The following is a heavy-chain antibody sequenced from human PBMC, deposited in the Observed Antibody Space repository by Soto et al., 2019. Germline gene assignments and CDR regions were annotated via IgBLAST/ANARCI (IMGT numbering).Heavy chain of an antibody. CDR3: ATARGYCPGPCRTLFFYACLDV. D-gene: IGHD6-25*01. Sequence: PSETLSLTCTVSGDSISSPTNFWSWFRQAPGKGLEWIGFIHYRGTTFYISSFSGSLTLSVEMSNIPFSLTASSVAAAATAVYYCATARGYCPGPCRTLFFYACLDVWGQAAPVTVSS. CDR1: GDSISSPTNF. J-gene: IGHJ6*02. CDR2: IHYRGTT. V-gene: IGHV4-30-4*01.